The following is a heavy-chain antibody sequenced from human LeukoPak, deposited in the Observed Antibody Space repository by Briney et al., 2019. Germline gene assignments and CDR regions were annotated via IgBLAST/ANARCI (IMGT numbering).Heavy chain of an antibody. J-gene: IGHJ3*02. CDR1: RFTPYDYA. CDR2: IGGDGGNT. Sequence: GGSLRLSCAASRFTPYDYAMHWVRQAPGTGLEWVSLIGGDGGNTHYADSVKGRVTISRDNRKNSLYLQMSSLRTEDSALYYCAKAVLGDDAFDIWGRGTMVTVSS. D-gene: IGHD3-16*01. CDR3: AKAVLGDDAFDI. V-gene: IGHV3-43*02.